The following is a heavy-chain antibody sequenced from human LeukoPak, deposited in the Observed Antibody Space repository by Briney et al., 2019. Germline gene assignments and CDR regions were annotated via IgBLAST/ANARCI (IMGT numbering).Heavy chain of an antibody. CDR1: GFTFSSYA. CDR3: AREGDTSGGDGTEFDY. Sequence: PGGSLRLSCAASGFTFSSYAMSWVRQAPGKGLEWISYISSSSSTIYYSDSVKGRFTVSRDNAKNSLYLQMNSLRADDTAVYYCAREGDTSGGDGTEFDYWGQGALVTVSS. J-gene: IGHJ4*02. V-gene: IGHV3-48*01. CDR2: ISSSSSTI. D-gene: IGHD3-16*01.